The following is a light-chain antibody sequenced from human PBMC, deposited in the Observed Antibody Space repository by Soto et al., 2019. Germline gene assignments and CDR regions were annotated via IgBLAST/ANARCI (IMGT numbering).Light chain of an antibody. CDR1: QSVSSSY. V-gene: IGKV3-20*01. CDR2: GAS. Sequence: EIVLTQSPGTLALSPGERATLSCRASQSVSSSYLAWYQQKPGQAPRLLIYGASSRSTGIPDRLSGSGSGTDFTHTISRLEPEDVAVYYCQQYGSALTVGGGTKVEIK. J-gene: IGKJ4*02. CDR3: QQYGSALT.